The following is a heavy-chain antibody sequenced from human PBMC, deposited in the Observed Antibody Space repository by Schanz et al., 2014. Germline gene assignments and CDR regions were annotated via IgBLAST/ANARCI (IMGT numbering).Heavy chain of an antibody. CDR3: ARDYYEIVTGYPYDTFDI. CDR1: GYTFTDYY. CDR2: INPNSGGT. D-gene: IGHD3-9*01. J-gene: IGHJ3*02. V-gene: IGHV1-2*06. Sequence: QVQLVQSGAEVKKPGASVKISCKASGYTFTDYYMYWVRQAPGQGLEWMGRINPNSGGTNYAQKFQGRVTMTRDTSISTAYMELRRLRSDDTAVYYCARDYYEIVTGYPYDTFDIWGQGTMVTVSS.